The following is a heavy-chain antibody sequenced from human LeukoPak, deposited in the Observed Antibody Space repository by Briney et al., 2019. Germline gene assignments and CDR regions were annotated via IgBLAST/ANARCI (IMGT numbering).Heavy chain of an antibody. CDR2: ITSIISYI. CDR3: ARDAPSPTDYDFWSGYPLAPRFDY. Sequence: GGTLRLSCAASGFTPSSDSTNAVRPAPGKRLEWVSSITSIISYIYYAGSVKGRFTISRDNAKNSLYLQMNSLRAEDTAVYYCARDAPSPTDYDFWSGYPLAPRFDYWGQGTLVTVSS. CDR1: GFTPSSDS. D-gene: IGHD3-3*01. V-gene: IGHV3-21*01. J-gene: IGHJ4*02.